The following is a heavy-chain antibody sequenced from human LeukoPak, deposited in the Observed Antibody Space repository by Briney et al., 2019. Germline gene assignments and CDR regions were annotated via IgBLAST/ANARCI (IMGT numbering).Heavy chain of an antibody. J-gene: IGHJ3*02. CDR1: GSTFSSYE. V-gene: IGHV3-48*03. Sequence: PGGSLRLSCAASGSTFSSYEMNWVRQAPGKGLEWVSYISSSGTTIYYADSVKGRFTISRDNAKNSLYLQMNSLGAEDTAVYYCARGGGAFDIWGQGTMVTVSS. D-gene: IGHD3-10*01. CDR3: ARGGGAFDI. CDR2: ISSSGTTI.